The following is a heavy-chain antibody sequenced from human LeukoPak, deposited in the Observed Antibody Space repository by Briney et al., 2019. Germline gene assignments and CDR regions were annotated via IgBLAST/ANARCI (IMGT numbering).Heavy chain of an antibody. CDR2: IIPIFGTT. Sequence: VASVKVSCKASGGTFSSYAISWVRQAPGQGLEWMGVIIPIFGTTFYAQKFQGRVTITADESTNTAFLELSSLRSEDTALYYCAREGYYDGSGYYSRAHFDFWGQGTLVTVSS. CDR1: GGTFSSYA. D-gene: IGHD3-22*01. CDR3: AREGYYDGSGYYSRAHFDF. J-gene: IGHJ4*02. V-gene: IGHV1-69*13.